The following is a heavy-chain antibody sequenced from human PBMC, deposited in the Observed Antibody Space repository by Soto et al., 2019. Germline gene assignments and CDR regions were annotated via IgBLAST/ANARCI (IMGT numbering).Heavy chain of an antibody. Sequence: GESRKISCKGFGYSFTTYWIGWVRQMPGKGLEWMGIIYPGDSDTRYSPSFQGQVTISADKSISTAYLQWSSLKASDTAMYFCARQGLSAEYFQHWGQGTLVTGSS. CDR3: ARQGLSAEYFQH. J-gene: IGHJ1*01. CDR1: GYSFTTYW. V-gene: IGHV5-51*01. D-gene: IGHD3-16*01. CDR2: IYPGDSDT.